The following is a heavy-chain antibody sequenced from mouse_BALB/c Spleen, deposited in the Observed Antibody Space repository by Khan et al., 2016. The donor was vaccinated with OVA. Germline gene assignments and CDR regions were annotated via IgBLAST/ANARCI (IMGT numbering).Heavy chain of an antibody. D-gene: IGHD2-14*01. Sequence: QVQLKQSGAELVRPGSSVKISCKASGYAFSNYLMNWVKQGPGQGLEWIGQIYPGDGNTNYTGKFKDKATLTADNSSTTAYMQLSSLTSEDSAVYFCARSGYDYIAYWGQGTLVTVSA. CDR3: ARSGYDYIAY. CDR1: GYAFSNYL. J-gene: IGHJ3*01. V-gene: IGHV1-80*01. CDR2: IYPGDGNT.